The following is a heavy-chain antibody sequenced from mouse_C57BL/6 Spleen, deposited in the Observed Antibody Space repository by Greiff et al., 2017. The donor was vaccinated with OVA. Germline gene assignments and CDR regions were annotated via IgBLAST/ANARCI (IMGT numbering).Heavy chain of an antibody. D-gene: IGHD2-3*01. CDR1: GYTFTDYY. V-gene: IGHV1-76*01. CDR2: IYPGSGNT. Sequence: QVQLQQSGAELVRPGASVKLSCKASGYTFTDYYINWVKQRPGQGLEWIARIYPGSGNTYYNEKFKGKATLTAEKSSSTAYMQLSSLTSEDSAVYFCASGLLDFDYWGQGTTLTVSS. CDR3: ASGLLDFDY. J-gene: IGHJ2*01.